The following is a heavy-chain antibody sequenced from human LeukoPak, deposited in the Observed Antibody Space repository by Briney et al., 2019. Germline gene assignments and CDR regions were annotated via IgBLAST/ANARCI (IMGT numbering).Heavy chain of an antibody. Sequence: TGGSLRLSCAASGFTFSNSAMSWVRQAPGKGLEWVSAISGSGGGTYYADSVKGRFTISRDNSKNTLYVQMNSLRAADTAVYYCAKAAGRGYNYGDYFDYWGQGILVTVSS. CDR3: AKAAGRGYNYGDYFDY. D-gene: IGHD5-18*01. CDR1: GFTFSNSA. V-gene: IGHV3-23*01. J-gene: IGHJ4*02. CDR2: ISGSGGGT.